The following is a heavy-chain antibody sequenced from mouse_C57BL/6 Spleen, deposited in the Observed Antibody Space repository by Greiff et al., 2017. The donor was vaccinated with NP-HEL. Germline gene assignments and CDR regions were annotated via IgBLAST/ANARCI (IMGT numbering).Heavy chain of an antibody. V-gene: IGHV5-17*01. CDR3: ARRPFYGSYFDY. CDR1: GFTFSDYG. CDR2: ISSGSSTI. D-gene: IGHD2-1*01. Sequence: EVKLMESGGGLVKPGGSLKLSCAASGFTFSDYGMHWVRQAPEKGLERVAYISSGSSTIYYADTVKGRFTISRDNAKNTLFLQMTSLRSEDTAMYYCARRPFYGSYFDYWGQGTTLTVSS. J-gene: IGHJ2*01.